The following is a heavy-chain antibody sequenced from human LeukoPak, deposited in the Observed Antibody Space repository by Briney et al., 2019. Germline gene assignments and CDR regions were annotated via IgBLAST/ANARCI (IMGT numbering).Heavy chain of an antibody. D-gene: IGHD6-13*01. V-gene: IGHV3-20*04. J-gene: IGHJ4*02. CDR2: INWNGGRT. Sequence: GGSLRLSCAASGFSFDDHAMSWVRQVPGKGLEWVSSINWNGGRTGHADSVKGRFTTSRDNAKDSLFLQMNSLRAEDTALYYCARESYSTSFDYWGQGILVTVSS. CDR3: ARESYSTSFDY. CDR1: GFSFDDHA.